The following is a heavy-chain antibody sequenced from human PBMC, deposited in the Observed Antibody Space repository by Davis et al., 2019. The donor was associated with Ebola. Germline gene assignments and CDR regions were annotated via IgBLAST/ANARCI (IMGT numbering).Heavy chain of an antibody. CDR3: ARLSGLFSSSSGALFFDL. J-gene: IGHJ2*01. V-gene: IGHV4-38-2*02. Sequence: SETLSLTCTVSNYSFISDYHWGWIRQPPGKALEWIGLIYDSGTPDYNPSLKSRATISVDRSKNQFSLKLRSVTAADTAVYFCARLSGLFSSSSGALFFDLWGRGTLVSVSS. CDR1: NYSFISDYH. D-gene: IGHD6-6*01. CDR2: IYDSGTP.